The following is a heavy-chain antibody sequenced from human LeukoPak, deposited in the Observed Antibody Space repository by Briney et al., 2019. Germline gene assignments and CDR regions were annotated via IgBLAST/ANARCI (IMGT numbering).Heavy chain of an antibody. CDR1: GYTFTGYF. J-gene: IGHJ6*03. V-gene: IGHV1-2*02. CDR2: INPDSGGT. Sequence: ASVKVSCKASGYTFTGYFIHWVRQAPGQGLEWMGWINPDSGGTNYAQKFQGRVTMTRDTSISTAYMELSSLRSEDTAVYYCARAPYYYYYMDVWGKGTTVTISS. CDR3: ARAPYYYYYMDV.